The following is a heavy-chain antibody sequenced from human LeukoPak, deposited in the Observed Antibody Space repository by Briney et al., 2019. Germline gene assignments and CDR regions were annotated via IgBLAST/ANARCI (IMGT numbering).Heavy chain of an antibody. J-gene: IGHJ4*02. V-gene: IGHV3-33*01. CDR3: ARDSSGDYYFDY. D-gene: IGHD7-27*01. Sequence: ISYDGSDEYYADSVKGRFTISRDDSENTLYLQINSLRVEDTAVYYCARDSSGDYYFDYWGQGTLVTVSS. CDR2: ISYDGSDE.